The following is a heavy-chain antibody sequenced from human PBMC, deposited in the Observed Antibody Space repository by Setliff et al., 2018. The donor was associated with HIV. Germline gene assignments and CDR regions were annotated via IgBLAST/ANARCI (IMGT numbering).Heavy chain of an antibody. CDR1: GFTFDSYS. J-gene: IGHJ6*03. CDR2: ISGLGGGTI. D-gene: IGHD2-15*01. Sequence: GGSLRLSCATSGFTFDSYSIIWVRQAPGKGLEWVSYISGLGGGTIYYADSVRGRFTISIDDAEKSVYLQMNSLRAEDTAVYDCARAGVVEGYYYYYYMDVWGKGTTVTVSS. CDR3: ARAGVVEGYYYYYYMDV. V-gene: IGHV3-48*01.